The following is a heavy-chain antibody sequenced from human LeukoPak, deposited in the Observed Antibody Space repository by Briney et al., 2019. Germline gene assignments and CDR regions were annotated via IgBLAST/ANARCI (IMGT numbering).Heavy chain of an antibody. Sequence: PGGSLRLSCAASGFTVSSNYMSWVRQAPGKGLEWVSVIYSGGSTYYADSVKGRFTISRDNSKNTLYLQVNSLRAEDTAVYYCARMDSFHFDYWGQGTLVTASS. V-gene: IGHV3-66*01. J-gene: IGHJ4*02. CDR3: ARMDSFHFDY. D-gene: IGHD2-2*03. CDR1: GFTVSSNY. CDR2: IYSGGST.